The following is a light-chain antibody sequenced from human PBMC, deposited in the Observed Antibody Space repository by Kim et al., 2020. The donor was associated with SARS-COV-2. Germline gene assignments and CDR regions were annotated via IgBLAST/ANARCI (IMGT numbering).Light chain of an antibody. CDR2: KAS. J-gene: IGKJ2*01. Sequence: DIQMPQSPSTLSASVGDRVTITCRASQSISSWLAWYQQKPGKAPRLLMYKASNLQSGVPSRFSGSGSGTDFTLTISSLQPDDFASYYCQQYDSYPVTFGQGTKLEIK. V-gene: IGKV1-5*03. CDR3: QQYDSYPVT. CDR1: QSISSW.